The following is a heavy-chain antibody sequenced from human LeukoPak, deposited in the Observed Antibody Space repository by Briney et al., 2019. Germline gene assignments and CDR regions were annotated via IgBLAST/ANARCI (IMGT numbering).Heavy chain of an antibody. CDR1: GGPISSYY. D-gene: IGHD3-3*01. CDR2: IYYSGST. J-gene: IGHJ5*02. Sequence: SETLSLTCTVSGGPISSYYWSWIRQPPGKGLEWIGYIYYSGSTNYNPSLKSRVTISVDTSKNQFSLKLSSVTATDTAVYYCARLLLTHYDFWSGYYTGNWFDPWGQGTLVTVSS. CDR3: ARLLLTHYDFWSGYYTGNWFDP. V-gene: IGHV4-59*08.